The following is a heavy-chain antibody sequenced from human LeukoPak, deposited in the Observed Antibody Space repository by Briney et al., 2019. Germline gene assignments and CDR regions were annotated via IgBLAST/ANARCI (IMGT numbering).Heavy chain of an antibody. D-gene: IGHD2-15*01. V-gene: IGHV1-69*13. Sequence: GASVKVSCKASGGTFSSYAISWVRQAPGQGLEWXXXXXXXXXXXNYAQKFQGXVTITADESTSTAYMELSSLRSEDTAVYYCARGDIVVVVAATRWYYYGMDVWGQGTTVTVSS. CDR3: ARGDIVVVVAATRWYYYGMDV. CDR1: GGTFSSYA. CDR2: XXXXXXXX. J-gene: IGHJ6*02.